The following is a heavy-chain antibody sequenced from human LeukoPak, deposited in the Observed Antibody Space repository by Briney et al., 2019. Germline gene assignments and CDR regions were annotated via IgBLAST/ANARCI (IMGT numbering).Heavy chain of an antibody. J-gene: IGHJ3*02. CDR2: IYSAGST. CDR3: ARVTSSSWLDAFDI. Sequence: SGGSLRLSCAASGFTVSSNYMSWVRQAPGKGLEWVSVIYSAGSTYYADSVKGRFTISRDKSRNTLYLQMNSLRAEDTAVYYCARVTSSSWLDAFDIWGQGTMVTVSS. V-gene: IGHV3-66*01. D-gene: IGHD6-13*01. CDR1: GFTVSSNY.